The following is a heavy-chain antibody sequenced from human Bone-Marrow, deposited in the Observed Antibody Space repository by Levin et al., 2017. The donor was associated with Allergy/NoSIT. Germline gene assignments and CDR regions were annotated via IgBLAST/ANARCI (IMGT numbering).Heavy chain of an antibody. Sequence: SETLSLTCSVSGGSLRSYFWSWIRQPPGKGLEWIGYIFYDGSTHYNPSLKSRVTITIDTSKNQFSLNLNSLTAADSVIYYCAREDSIEVIPGSIGAFHIWGQGTMVTVSS. CDR2: IFYDGST. J-gene: IGHJ3*02. CDR1: GGSLRSYF. D-gene: IGHD2/OR15-2a*01. V-gene: IGHV4-59*01. CDR3: AREDSIEVIPGSIGAFHI.